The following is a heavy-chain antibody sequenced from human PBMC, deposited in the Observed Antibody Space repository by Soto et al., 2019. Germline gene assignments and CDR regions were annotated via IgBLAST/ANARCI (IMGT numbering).Heavy chain of an antibody. Sequence: GGSLRLSCAASGFTFGSYAMHWVRQAPGKGLEWVAVIWYDGSNTYYADSVKGRFTISRDNSKNTLYLQMNSLRAEDTAVYYWAKAYDSSGHDAFDIWGQGTMGTV. CDR2: IWYDGSNT. D-gene: IGHD3-22*01. CDR1: GFTFGSYA. CDR3: AKAYDSSGHDAFDI. J-gene: IGHJ3*02. V-gene: IGHV3-30*02.